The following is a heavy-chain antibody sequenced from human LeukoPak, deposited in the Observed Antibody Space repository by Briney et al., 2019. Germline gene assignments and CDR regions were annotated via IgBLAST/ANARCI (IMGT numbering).Heavy chain of an antibody. CDR3: ARGIADPYSFDS. J-gene: IGHJ4*02. Sequence: SETPTLTCTVSGGSLNFYYWSWIRQPAGKGLEWIGRIYSPGSTNYSPSLKSRVTMSVDKSKNQFSLILSSVTAADTAVYYCARGIADPYSFDSWGQGTLVTVSS. CDR2: IYSPGST. CDR1: GGSLNFYY. D-gene: IGHD6-13*01. V-gene: IGHV4-4*07.